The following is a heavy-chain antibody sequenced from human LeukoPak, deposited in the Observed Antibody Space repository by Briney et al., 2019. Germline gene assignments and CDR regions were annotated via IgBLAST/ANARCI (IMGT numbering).Heavy chain of an antibody. J-gene: IGHJ6*02. V-gene: IGHV3-74*01. CDR1: GFTFSSYW. Sequence: GGSLRLSCAASGFTFSSYWMHWVRQAPGKGLVWVSRINSDGSSTSYADSVKGRFTISRDNAKNTLYLQMNSLRAEDTAVYYCARANDYTNYYYYYGMDVWGQGTTVTVSS. D-gene: IGHD4-11*01. CDR3: ARANDYTNYYYYYGMDV. CDR2: INSDGSST.